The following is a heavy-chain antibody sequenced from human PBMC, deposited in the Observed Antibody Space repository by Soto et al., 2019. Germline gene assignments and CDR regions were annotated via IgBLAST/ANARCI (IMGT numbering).Heavy chain of an antibody. CDR2: ISGSSGIT. Sequence: VQLLDSGGGLVQPGGSLRLSCAASGFTFSNYAMSWVRQAPGKGLEWVSGISGSSGITFYADSVKGRFTISRDNSKNTLYLQMNSLRAEDSAIYYCAKGYSGYDSNFDYWGQGTLVTVSS. CDR3: AKGYSGYDSNFDY. V-gene: IGHV3-23*01. D-gene: IGHD5-12*01. J-gene: IGHJ4*02. CDR1: GFTFSNYA.